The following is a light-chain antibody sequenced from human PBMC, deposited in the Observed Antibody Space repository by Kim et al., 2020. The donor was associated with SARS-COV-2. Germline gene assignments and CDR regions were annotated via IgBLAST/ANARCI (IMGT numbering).Light chain of an antibody. J-gene: IGLJ2*01. CDR2: YDS. CDR1: NLGSKS. CDR3: QVWDNDTVI. Sequence: SYELTQPPSVSVAPGKTARITCGGNNLGSKSVHWYQQQPGQAPVLVIYYDSERPSGIPERFSGSNSGSTATLTISRVDAGDEADYYCQVWDNDTVIFGGGTQLTVL. V-gene: IGLV3-21*04.